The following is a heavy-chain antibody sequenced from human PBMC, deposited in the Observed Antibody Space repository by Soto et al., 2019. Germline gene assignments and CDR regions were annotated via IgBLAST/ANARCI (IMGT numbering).Heavy chain of an antibody. CDR2: IYYSGST. Sequence: SETLSLTCTVSGGSISSYYWSWIRQPPGKGLEWIGYIYYSGSTNYNPSLKSRVTISVDTSKNQFSLKLSSVTAADTAVYYCATDLVKFRAVAGNGAYYYYYYGMDVWGQGTAVTVSS. CDR3: ATDLVKFRAVAGNGAYYYYYYGMDV. V-gene: IGHV4-59*01. CDR1: GGSISSYY. J-gene: IGHJ6*02. D-gene: IGHD6-19*01.